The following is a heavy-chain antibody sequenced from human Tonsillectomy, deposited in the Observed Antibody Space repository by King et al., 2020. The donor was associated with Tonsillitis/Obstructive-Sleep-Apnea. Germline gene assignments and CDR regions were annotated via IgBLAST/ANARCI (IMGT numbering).Heavy chain of an antibody. CDR2: INHSGST. D-gene: IGHD3-16*02. Sequence: VQLQQWGAGLLKPSETLSLTCAVYGGSFSGYYWSWIRQPPGKGLEWIGEINHSGSTNYNPSLKSRVTISVDTSKNQFSLKLSSVTAADTAVYYCARGFISYYYYGMDVWGQGTTVTVSS. J-gene: IGHJ6*02. CDR1: GGSFSGYY. CDR3: ARGFISYYYYGMDV. V-gene: IGHV4-34*01.